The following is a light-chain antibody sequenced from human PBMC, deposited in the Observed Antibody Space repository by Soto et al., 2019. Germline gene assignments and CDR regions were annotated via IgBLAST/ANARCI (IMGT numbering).Light chain of an antibody. CDR2: DVN. CDR3: SSYTSSTTYI. Sequence: QSVLTQPASVSGSPGQSITVSCTGISSDVGGSNYVSWYQQHPGKAPRLIIFDVNNRPSGVSPRFSGSKSGNTASLTISGLQAEDEADYYCSSYTSSTTYIFGTGTKVTVL. CDR1: SSDVGGSNY. J-gene: IGLJ1*01. V-gene: IGLV2-14*03.